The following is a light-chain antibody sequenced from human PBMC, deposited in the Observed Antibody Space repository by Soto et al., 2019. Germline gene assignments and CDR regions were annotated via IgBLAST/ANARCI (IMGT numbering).Light chain of an antibody. Sequence: DIQITQSPSTLSASVGDRVTITCRASQSISNWLAWYHQKPGKAPKLLIYKASSLESGVPSRFSGSGSGTEFTLTISSLQPDDFATYYCQQYNSYPWTFGQGTKVDIK. J-gene: IGKJ1*01. V-gene: IGKV1-5*03. CDR2: KAS. CDR1: QSISNW. CDR3: QQYNSYPWT.